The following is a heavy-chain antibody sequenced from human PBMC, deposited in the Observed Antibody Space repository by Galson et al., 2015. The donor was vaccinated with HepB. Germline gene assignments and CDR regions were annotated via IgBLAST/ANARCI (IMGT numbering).Heavy chain of an antibody. D-gene: IGHD3-16*01. CDR1: GDSVSSNIAS. CDR3: ARDRRRIGVFDY. V-gene: IGHV6-1*01. CDR2: TYYRSKWFN. Sequence: CAISGDSVSSNIASWNWIRQSPSRGLEWLGGTYYRSKWFNDYAVSLKSRMIINPDISKNQSSLQLNSVTPEDTAVYYCARDRRRIGVFDYWGQGTLVTVSS. J-gene: IGHJ4*02.